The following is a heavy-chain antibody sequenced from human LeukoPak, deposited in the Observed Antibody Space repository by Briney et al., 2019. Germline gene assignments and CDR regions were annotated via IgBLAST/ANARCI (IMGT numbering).Heavy chain of an antibody. Sequence: PSETLSLTCAVYGGSFSGYYWSWIRQPPGKGLEWIGEINHSGSTNYNPSLKSRVTISVDTSKNQFSLKLSSVTAADTAVYYCATGETRIVATITVYWGQGTLVTVSS. V-gene: IGHV4-34*01. J-gene: IGHJ4*02. CDR2: INHSGST. D-gene: IGHD5-12*01. CDR1: GGSFSGYY. CDR3: ATGETRIVATITVY.